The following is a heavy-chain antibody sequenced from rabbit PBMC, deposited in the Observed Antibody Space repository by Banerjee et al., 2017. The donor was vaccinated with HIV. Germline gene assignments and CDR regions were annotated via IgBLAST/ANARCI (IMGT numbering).Heavy chain of an antibody. D-gene: IGHD6-1*01. V-gene: IGHV1S40*01. CDR1: GFSFSSYYY. Sequence: QSLEESGGGLVQPEGSLTLTCTASGFSFSSYYYMCWVRQAPGKGLEWIACIYSSSGGTYYASWAKGRFTISKTSSTTVTLQMTSLTAADTATYFCARGTYGYAGYAPNLWGQGTLVTVS. CDR2: IYSSSGGT. J-gene: IGHJ4*01. CDR3: ARGTYGYAGYAPNL.